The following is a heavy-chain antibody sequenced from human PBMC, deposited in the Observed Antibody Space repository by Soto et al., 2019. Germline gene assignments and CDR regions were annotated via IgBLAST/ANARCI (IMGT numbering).Heavy chain of an antibody. CDR3: ASLGVLRFLNYYYGMDV. Sequence: GGSLRLSCAASGFTFSSYAMSWVRQAPGKGLEWVSAISGSGGSTYYADSVKGRFTISRDNSKNTLYLQMNSLRAEDTAVYYCASLGVLRFLNYYYGMDVWGQGTTVTVSS. CDR1: GFTFSSYA. J-gene: IGHJ6*02. CDR2: ISGSGGST. D-gene: IGHD3-3*01. V-gene: IGHV3-23*01.